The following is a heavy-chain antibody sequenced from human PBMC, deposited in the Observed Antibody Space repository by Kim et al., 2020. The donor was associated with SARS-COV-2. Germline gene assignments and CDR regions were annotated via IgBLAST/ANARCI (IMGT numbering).Heavy chain of an antibody. J-gene: IGHJ4*02. CDR1: GFTFSSYD. CDR2: ISDSGRTT. CDR3: AKVQGVSGGFTDY. V-gene: IGHV3-23*01. Sequence: GGSLRLSCAASGFTFSSYDMTWVRQAPGKGLEWVSDISDSGRTTHYADSVKGRFTISRDNSKNTLFLQMNSLRAEDTAVYYCAKVQGVSGGFTDYWGQGT. D-gene: IGHD6-19*01.